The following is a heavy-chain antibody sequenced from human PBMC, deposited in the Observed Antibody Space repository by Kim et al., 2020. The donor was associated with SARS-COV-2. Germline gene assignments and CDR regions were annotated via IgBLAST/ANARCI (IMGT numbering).Heavy chain of an antibody. CDR2: ISGSGGST. D-gene: IGHD3-9*01. CDR3: AKDKYGILTGYLVSPVDY. Sequence: GGSLRLSCAASGFTFSSYAMSWVRQAPGKGLEWVSAISGSGGSTYYADSVKGRFTISRDNSKNTLYLQMNSLRAEDTAVYYCAKDKYGILTGYLVSPVDYWGQGTLVTVSS. V-gene: IGHV3-23*01. CDR1: GFTFSSYA. J-gene: IGHJ4*02.